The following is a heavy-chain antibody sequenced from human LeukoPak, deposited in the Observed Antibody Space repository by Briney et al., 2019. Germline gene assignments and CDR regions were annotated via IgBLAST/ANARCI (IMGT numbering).Heavy chain of an antibody. CDR2: IYHSGST. Sequence: PSETLSLTCAVSGGSISSGGYSWSWIRQPPGKGLEWIGYIYHSGSTYYNPSLKSRVTISVDRSKNQFSLKLSSVTAADTAVYYCARVPITMVRGVRYWCFDLWGRGTLVTVSS. CDR3: ARVPITMVRGVRYWCFDL. J-gene: IGHJ2*01. V-gene: IGHV4-30-2*01. D-gene: IGHD3-10*01. CDR1: GGSISSGGYS.